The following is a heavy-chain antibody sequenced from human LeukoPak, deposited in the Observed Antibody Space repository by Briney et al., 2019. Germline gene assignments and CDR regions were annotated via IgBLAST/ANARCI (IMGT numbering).Heavy chain of an antibody. V-gene: IGHV1-69*06. CDR3: ARRTTSVAFDI. CDR1: GGSFSSYG. J-gene: IGHJ3*02. D-gene: IGHD2-2*01. Sequence: ASVKVSCKASGGSFSSYGISWVRQAPGQGLEWVGRIIPIFGTANYAQKFQDRVNITADKSTSIVYMELSSLRSEDTAVCYCARRTTSVAFDIWGQGTMVTVSS. CDR2: IIPIFGTA.